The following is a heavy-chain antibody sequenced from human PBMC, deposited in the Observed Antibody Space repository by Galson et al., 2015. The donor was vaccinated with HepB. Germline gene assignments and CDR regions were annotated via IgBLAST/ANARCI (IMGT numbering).Heavy chain of an antibody. J-gene: IGHJ4*02. CDR3: ARDLADHGLGTYQLY. CDR2: ISAANGNT. V-gene: IGHV1-18*01. CDR1: GYTFSTYA. D-gene: IGHD3-10*01. Sequence: SVKVSCKASGYTFSTYAMSWVRQAPGQGLEWMGWISAANGNTKYAQMFQDRVTMTTDTSTNTAYMELRSLTSDDTAVYYCARDLADHGLGTYQLYWGQGTLVTVSS.